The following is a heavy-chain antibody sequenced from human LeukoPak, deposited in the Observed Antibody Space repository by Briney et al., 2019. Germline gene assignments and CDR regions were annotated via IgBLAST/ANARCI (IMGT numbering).Heavy chain of an antibody. J-gene: IGHJ4*02. Sequence: GASVKVSCKASGYTFTDYYMHWVRQAPGQGLEWMGWINPNSGGTNYAQKFQGRVTTTRDTSISTAYMELSRLRSDDTAVYRCARLGYCSSTSCYNFDYWGQGTLVTVSS. D-gene: IGHD2-2*02. CDR2: INPNSGGT. V-gene: IGHV1-2*02. CDR1: GYTFTDYY. CDR3: ARLGYCSSTSCYNFDY.